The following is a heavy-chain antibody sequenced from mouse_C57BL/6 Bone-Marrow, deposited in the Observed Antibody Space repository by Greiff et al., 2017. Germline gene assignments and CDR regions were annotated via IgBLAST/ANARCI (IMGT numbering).Heavy chain of an antibody. Sequence: VQLQQPGAELVKPGASVKLSCKASGYTFTSYWMHWVKQRPGQGLEWIGMIHPNSGSTNYNEKFKSKATLTVDKSSSTAYMQLSSLTSEDSAVYYCATFITTVPWYFDVWGTGTTVTVSS. CDR2: IHPNSGST. D-gene: IGHD1-1*01. V-gene: IGHV1-64*01. J-gene: IGHJ1*03. CDR3: ATFITTVPWYFDV. CDR1: GYTFTSYW.